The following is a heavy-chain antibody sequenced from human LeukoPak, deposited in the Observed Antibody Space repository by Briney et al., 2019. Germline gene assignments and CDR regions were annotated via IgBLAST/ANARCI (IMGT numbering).Heavy chain of an antibody. CDR1: GFTVSSNF. J-gene: IGHJ4*02. CDR2: IYSGGST. CDR3: ARGGDSLHY. V-gene: IGHV3-66*01. Sequence: PGGSLRLSCAASGFTVSSNFMTWVRQAPGQGLEWVSVIYSGGSTYYADSVKDRFTISRDNSKNMLYLRMNSLRAKDTAVYYCARGGDSLHYWGQGTLVTVSS. D-gene: IGHD3-10*01.